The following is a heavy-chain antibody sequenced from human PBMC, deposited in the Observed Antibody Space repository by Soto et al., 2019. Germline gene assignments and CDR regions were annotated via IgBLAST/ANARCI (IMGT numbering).Heavy chain of an antibody. J-gene: IGHJ4*02. D-gene: IGHD3-10*01. CDR1: GDTFSSYT. CDR2: IIPILGLA. CDR3: ARGAYGSGSYRPLGY. V-gene: IGHV1-69*02. Sequence: QVQLVQSGAEVKKPGSSVKVSCKASGDTFSSYTISWVRQAPGQGLEWMGRIIPILGLANYAQNLQGRVTIIADKSTSTAYMELSSLRSEYTAVYYCARGAYGSGSYRPLGYWGQGTLVTVSS.